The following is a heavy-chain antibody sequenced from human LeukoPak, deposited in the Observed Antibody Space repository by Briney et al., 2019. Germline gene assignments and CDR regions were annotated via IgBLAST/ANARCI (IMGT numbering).Heavy chain of an antibody. D-gene: IGHD3-3*01. CDR3: ARGGSRDSYYHFWSGASDLVR. CDR2: INPNSGGT. V-gene: IGHV1-2*06. J-gene: IGHJ4*02. CDR1: GYTFTGYY. Sequence: ASVKVSCKASGYTFTGYYMHWVRQAPGQGREWMGRINPNSGGTNYAQKFQGRVTMTRDTSISTAYMELSRLGSDDTAVYYCARGGSRDSYYHFWSGASDLVRWGQGTLVTVSS.